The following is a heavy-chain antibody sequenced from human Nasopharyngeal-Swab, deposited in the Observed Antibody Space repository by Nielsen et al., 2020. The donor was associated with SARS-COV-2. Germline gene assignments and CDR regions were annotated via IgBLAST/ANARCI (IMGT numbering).Heavy chain of an antibody. D-gene: IGHD2/OR15-2a*01. J-gene: IGHJ6*03. V-gene: IGHV4-59*08. CDR2: IYYTRRT. CDR1: GDSMITNS. CDR3: ARQNVLKHLEWTSTFYSYRIDV. Sequence: SKTLSLPCTVSGDSMITNSWIWIRQPPGQGLEWIGYIYYTRRTNYTPSLKSRVTVSLDTSRNQFSLKLDSVTAADTATYYCARQNVLKHLEWTSTFYSYRIDVWGKGTTVTVSS.